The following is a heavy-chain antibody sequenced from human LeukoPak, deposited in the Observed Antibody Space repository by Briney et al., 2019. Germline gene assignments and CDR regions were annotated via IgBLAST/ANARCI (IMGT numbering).Heavy chain of an antibody. D-gene: IGHD2-15*01. CDR1: GYTFTSYG. Sequence: ASVKVSCKASGYTFTSYGISWVRPAPGQGLEWMGWISAYNGNTNYAQRLQGRVTMTTDTSTSTAYMELRSLRSDDTAVYYCARGRKTVVAATPYYFDYWGQGTLVTVSS. CDR3: ARGRKTVVAATPYYFDY. V-gene: IGHV1-18*01. J-gene: IGHJ4*02. CDR2: ISAYNGNT.